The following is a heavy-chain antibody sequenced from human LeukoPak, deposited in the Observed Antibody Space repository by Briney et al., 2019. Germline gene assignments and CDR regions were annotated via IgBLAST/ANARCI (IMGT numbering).Heavy chain of an antibody. D-gene: IGHD3-9*01. CDR3: TRDPVNYDILPRGFDY. V-gene: IGHV3-49*04. CDR1: GFTFGDYA. J-gene: IGHJ4*02. CDR2: IRSKAYGGTT. Sequence: PGGSLRLSCTASGFTFGDYAVSWVRQAPGKGLEWVGFIRSKAYGGTTEYAASVKGRFTISRDDSKSIAYLQMNSLKTEDTAVYYCTRDPVNYDILPRGFDYWGQGTLVTVSS.